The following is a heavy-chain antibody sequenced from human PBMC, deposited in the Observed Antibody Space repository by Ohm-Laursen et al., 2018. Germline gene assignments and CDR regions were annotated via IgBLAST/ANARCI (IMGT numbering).Heavy chain of an antibody. V-gene: IGHV3-21*04. D-gene: IGHD3-10*01. CDR1: GFTFRSYS. Sequence: SLRLSCTAPGFTFRSYSINWVRQAPGKGLEWVSSISSSSSYIYYADSVKGRFTISRDNAKNSLYLQMNSLRAEDTAVYYCARDEGSYQDDVFDIWGQGTMVTVSS. J-gene: IGHJ3*02. CDR2: ISSSSSYI. CDR3: ARDEGSYQDDVFDI.